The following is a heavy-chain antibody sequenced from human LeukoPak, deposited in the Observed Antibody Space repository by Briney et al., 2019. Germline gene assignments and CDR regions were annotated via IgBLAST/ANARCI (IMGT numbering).Heavy chain of an antibody. Sequence: SETLSLTCTVSGGSISSYYWSWIRQPPGKGLEWIGYIYYSGSTNYNPSLKSRVTISVDTSKNQFSLKLSSVTAADTAVYYCARDESEGYYFDYWGQGTLVTVSS. CDR2: IYYSGST. D-gene: IGHD2/OR15-2a*01. CDR1: GGSISSYY. J-gene: IGHJ4*02. V-gene: IGHV4-59*12. CDR3: ARDESEGYYFDY.